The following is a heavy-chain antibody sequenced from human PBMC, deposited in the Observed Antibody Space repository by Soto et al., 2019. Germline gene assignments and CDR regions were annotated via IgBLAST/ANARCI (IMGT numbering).Heavy chain of an antibody. V-gene: IGHV3-74*01. J-gene: IGHJ4*02. CDR2: INSDGSIT. CDR3: VRYSRSVGGSYRPDY. D-gene: IGHD3-16*02. CDR1: GFTFSSYW. Sequence: GGSLRLSCAASGFTFSSYWMHWVRQVPEKGLVWVSRINSDGSITNYADAVKGRFTISRDNVKNTLYLQMNSLRAEDTAVYYCVRYSRSVGGSYRPDYWGQGTLVTVSS.